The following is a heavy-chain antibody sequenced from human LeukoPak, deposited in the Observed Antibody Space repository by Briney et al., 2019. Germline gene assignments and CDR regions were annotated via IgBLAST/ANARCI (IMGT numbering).Heavy chain of an antibody. CDR1: GGSISSSSYY. Sequence: SETLSLTCTVSGGSISSSSYYWGWIRQPPGKGLEWIGSIYHSGSTYYNPSLKSRVTISVDTSKNQFSLKLSSVTAADTAVYYCARAPGLRYFDEEDYFDYWGQGTLVTVSS. J-gene: IGHJ4*02. V-gene: IGHV4-39*07. D-gene: IGHD3-9*01. CDR2: IYHSGST. CDR3: ARAPGLRYFDEEDYFDY.